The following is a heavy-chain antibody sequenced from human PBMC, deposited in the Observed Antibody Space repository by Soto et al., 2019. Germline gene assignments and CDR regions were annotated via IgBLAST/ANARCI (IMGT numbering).Heavy chain of an antibody. CDR1: GFTFTSSA. V-gene: IGHV1-58*01. CDR2: IVVGSGNT. J-gene: IGHJ6*02. CDR3: AAEYYYDSSGYYSQYYYYYGMDV. Sequence: QMQLVQSGPEVKKPGTSVKVSCKASGFTFTSSAVQWVRQARGQRLEWIGWIVVGSGNTNYAQKFQERVTITRDMSTRTAYRELSSLRSEDTAVYYCAAEYYYDSSGYYSQYYYYYGMDVWGQGTTVTVSS. D-gene: IGHD3-22*01.